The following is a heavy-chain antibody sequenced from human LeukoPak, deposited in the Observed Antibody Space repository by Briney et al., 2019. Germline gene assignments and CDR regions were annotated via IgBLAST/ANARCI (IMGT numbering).Heavy chain of an antibody. D-gene: IGHD6-13*01. J-gene: IGHJ5*02. CDR1: GGSFSGYY. CDR3: ERLYIGGYSRSTNYNWFDP. V-gene: IGHV4-34*01. CDR2: INHSGST. Sequence: SETLSLTCAVYGGSFSGYYRSWIRQPPGKGLEWIGEINHSGSTNDNPSIKNRSTISVDTSKNQFSLNLTSVTVADTAVYYCERLYIGGYSRSTNYNWFDPWGQGTLVTVSS.